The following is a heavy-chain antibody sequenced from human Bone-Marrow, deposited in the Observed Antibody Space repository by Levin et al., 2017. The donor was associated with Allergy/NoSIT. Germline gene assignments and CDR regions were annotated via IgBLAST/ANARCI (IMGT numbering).Heavy chain of an antibody. CDR1: GFTFSSYA. CDR2: ISGSGGST. V-gene: IGHV3-23*01. D-gene: IGHD3-22*01. J-gene: IGHJ4*02. Sequence: GGSLRLSCAASGFTFSSYAMSWVRQAPGKGLEWVSAISGSGGSTYYADSVKGRFTISRDNSKNTLYLQMNSLRAEDTAVYYCAVRRYYDSSGPSSFDYWGQGTLVTVSS. CDR3: AVRRYYDSSGPSSFDY.